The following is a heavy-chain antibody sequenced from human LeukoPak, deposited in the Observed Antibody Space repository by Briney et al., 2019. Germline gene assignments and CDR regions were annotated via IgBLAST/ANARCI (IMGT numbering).Heavy chain of an antibody. CDR1: GFTFRSAA. Sequence: PGRSLRLSCAASGFTFRSAALTWVPQAPGKGLEWVSTITGSDDKTYYADSVKGRFTISRDDSKNTLYLQMNSLRAEDTAVYYCARMLISSGYYVDYWGQGTLVTVSS. V-gene: IGHV3-23*01. J-gene: IGHJ4*02. D-gene: IGHD3-22*01. CDR3: ARMLISSGYYVDY. CDR2: ITGSDDKT.